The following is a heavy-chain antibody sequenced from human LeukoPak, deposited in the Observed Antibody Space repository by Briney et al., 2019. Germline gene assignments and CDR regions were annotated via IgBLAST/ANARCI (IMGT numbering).Heavy chain of an antibody. J-gene: IGHJ5*02. CDR1: GGSISSGGYY. Sequence: SETLSLTCTVSGGSISSGGYYWSWIRQPPGKGLEWIGYIYHSGSTYYNPSLKSRVTISVDRSKNQFSLKLSSVTAADTAVYYCASYCSSTSCYNWFDPWGQGTLVTVSS. CDR3: ASYCSSTSCYNWFDP. D-gene: IGHD2-2*01. CDR2: IYHSGST. V-gene: IGHV4-30-2*01.